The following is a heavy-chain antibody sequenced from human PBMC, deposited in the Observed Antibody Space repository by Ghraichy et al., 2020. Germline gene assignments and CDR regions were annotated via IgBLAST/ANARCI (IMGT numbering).Heavy chain of an antibody. D-gene: IGHD1-14*01. V-gene: IGHV3-23*01. J-gene: IGHJ4*02. CDR1: GFTFSSYA. CDR3: AKGHRGVASYFDY. CDR2: ISDSGGNT. Sequence: GGSLRLSCAASGFTFSSYAMPWVRQAPGKGLEWVSGISDSGGNTYYADSVKGRFTISRDNSRNTLYLQMNSLRAEDTAVYYCAKGHRGVASYFDYWGQGALVTVSS.